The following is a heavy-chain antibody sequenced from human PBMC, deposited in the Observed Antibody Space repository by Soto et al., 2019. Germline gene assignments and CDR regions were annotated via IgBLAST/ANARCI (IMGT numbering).Heavy chain of an antibody. J-gene: IGHJ6*02. CDR2: ISYDGSNK. CDR3: AKVSYSSASHCYGMAV. CDR1: GFTFSRYG. D-gene: IGHD6-6*01. Sequence: GVSLRVSWAASGFTFSRYGMLWVRQAPDKGMEWVAVISYDGSNKYYADSVKGRFTISRDNSKNTLFLQMNSLRGEDTAVYYCAKVSYSSASHCYGMAVYGQRSTGTVSS. V-gene: IGHV3-30*18.